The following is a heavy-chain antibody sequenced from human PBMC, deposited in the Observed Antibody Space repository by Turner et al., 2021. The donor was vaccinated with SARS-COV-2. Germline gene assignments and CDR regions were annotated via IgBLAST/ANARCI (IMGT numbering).Heavy chain of an antibody. CDR1: GFIFNNYA. J-gene: IGHJ4*02. CDR3: AKDHYGSNDY. D-gene: IGHD3-10*01. Sequence: EVQLLESVGGLVQPGGSLRLSCTASGFIFNNYAMSWVRQAPGKGLEWVAAISGSGGNTYYADSAKGRFTISRDNSKNTQYLQMNSLGAEDTALYHCAKDHYGSNDYWGQGTLVTVSS. V-gene: IGHV3-23*01. CDR2: ISGSGGNT.